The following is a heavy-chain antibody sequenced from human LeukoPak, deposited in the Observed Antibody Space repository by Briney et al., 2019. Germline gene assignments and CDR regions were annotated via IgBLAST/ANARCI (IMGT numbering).Heavy chain of an antibody. CDR2: MYFGGSS. CDR1: GGSISSYY. CDR3: TRASRGYSYGFAEY. D-gene: IGHD5-18*01. J-gene: IGHJ4*02. V-gene: IGHV4-59*01. Sequence: SAPLSLTCTVAGGSISSYYWSWSRQPPGEGLEWIGYMYFGGSSNYNPSLKSRVTISVDTSKNQLSLNLNSVTAADTAVYYCTRASRGYSYGFAEYWGQGTLVTVSS.